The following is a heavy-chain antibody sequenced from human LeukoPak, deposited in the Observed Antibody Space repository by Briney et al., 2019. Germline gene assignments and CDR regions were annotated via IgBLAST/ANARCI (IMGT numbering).Heavy chain of an antibody. D-gene: IGHD3-10*01. CDR3: VRGPYGSSISNWFDP. CDR1: GGSISSYY. CDR2: IDYSGST. J-gene: IGHJ5*02. Sequence: SETLSLTCTVSGGSISSYYWSWIRQPPGKGLEWIGYIDYSGSTNYNPSLKSRVTISVDTSKNQFSLNLTSVTAADTAVYYCVRGPYGSSISNWFDPWGQGLLVTVSS. V-gene: IGHV4-59*01.